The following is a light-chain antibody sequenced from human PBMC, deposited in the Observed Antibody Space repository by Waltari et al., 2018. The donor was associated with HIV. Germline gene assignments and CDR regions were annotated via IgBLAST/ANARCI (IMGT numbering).Light chain of an antibody. CDR3: QQYDDVPVT. J-gene: IGKJ3*01. Sequence: DIQMTQSPSSLSASVGDRVTITCQASQDISIYLNWYQQKPGKAPKLLIYGASDLETGVTSMFSGSGSGTDFTFTNSGLQPANIATYFCQQYDDVPVTFGPGTKVEIK. V-gene: IGKV1-33*01. CDR2: GAS. CDR1: QDISIY.